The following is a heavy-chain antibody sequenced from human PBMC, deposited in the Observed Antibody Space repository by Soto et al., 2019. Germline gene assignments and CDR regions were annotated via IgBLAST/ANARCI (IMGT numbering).Heavy chain of an antibody. CDR1: GFTFSSYW. J-gene: IGHJ4*02. CDR3: ARGGFSVYDYGSFDY. V-gene: IGHV3-7*01. Sequence: GGSLRLSCAASGFTFSSYWMSWVRQAPGKGLEWVASIKQDGSEQNYVDSVKGRFTISRDNAKNSLYLQMNSLRAEDTAVYYCARGGFSVYDYGSFDYWGQGTLVTVSS. CDR2: IKQDGSEQ. D-gene: IGHD5-12*01.